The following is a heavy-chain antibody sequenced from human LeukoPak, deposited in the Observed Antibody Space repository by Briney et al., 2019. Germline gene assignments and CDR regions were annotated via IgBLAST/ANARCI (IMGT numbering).Heavy chain of an antibody. V-gene: IGHV4-59*01. CDR3: ARGPANMDV. CDR1: GGSISSYY. Sequence: SETLSLTCTVSGGSISSYYWSWIRQPPGKGLEWIGYIYYSGSTNYNPSLKSRVTISVDTSKNQFSLKLSSVTAADTAVYYCARGPANMDVWGQGTTVTVSS. CDR2: IYYSGST. J-gene: IGHJ6*02.